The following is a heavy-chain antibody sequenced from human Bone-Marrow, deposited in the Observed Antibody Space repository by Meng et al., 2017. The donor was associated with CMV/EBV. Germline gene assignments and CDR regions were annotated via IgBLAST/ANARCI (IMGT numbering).Heavy chain of an antibody. J-gene: IGHJ4*02. V-gene: IGHV1-2*02. CDR1: GYTFTAHY. CDR3: ARDNNWGPDY. Sequence: VSVKVSCKASGYTFTAHYFHWVRQAPGQGLEWMGWIHPHRGDINDAQQFQGRVTLTRDTSINTGYMELTRLTSDDTAVYYCARDNNWGPDYWGQGTRVTGSS. D-gene: IGHD7-27*01. CDR2: IHPHRGDI.